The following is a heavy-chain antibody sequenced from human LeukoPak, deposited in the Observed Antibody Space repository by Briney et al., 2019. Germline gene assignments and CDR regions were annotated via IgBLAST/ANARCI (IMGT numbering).Heavy chain of an antibody. Sequence: EASVKVSCQASGYTFTSYDINWVRQATGQGLEWMGWMNPNSGNTGYAQKFQGRVTITRNTSISTAYMELSSLRSEDTAVYYCARSGYSYEDAFDIWGQGTMVTVSS. D-gene: IGHD5-18*01. V-gene: IGHV1-8*03. J-gene: IGHJ3*02. CDR1: GYTFTSYD. CDR3: ARSGYSYEDAFDI. CDR2: MNPNSGNT.